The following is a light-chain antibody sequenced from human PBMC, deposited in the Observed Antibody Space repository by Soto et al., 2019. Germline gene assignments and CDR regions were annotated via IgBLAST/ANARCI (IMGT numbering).Light chain of an antibody. V-gene: IGKV3-20*01. Sequence: EIVLTQSPGTLSLSPGERATLSCRASQSVSSSYLAWYQQKPGQAPRLLIYGASSRATGIPDRFSGSGSGTDVTLTISRLEPEDCAVYYCQQYGSSPWTFGQGNKVEIK. CDR1: QSVSSSY. CDR2: GAS. CDR3: QQYGSSPWT. J-gene: IGKJ1*01.